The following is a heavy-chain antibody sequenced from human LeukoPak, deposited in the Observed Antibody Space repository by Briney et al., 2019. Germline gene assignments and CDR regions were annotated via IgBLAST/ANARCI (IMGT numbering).Heavy chain of an antibody. Sequence: PGGSLRLSFAASGFTFSSYGMHWVRQAPGKGLEWVAVISYDGSNKYYADSVKGRFTISRDNSKNTLYLQMNSLRAEDTAVYYCAKDVGAPGYWGQGTLVTVSS. CDR2: ISYDGSNK. CDR1: GFTFSSYG. J-gene: IGHJ4*02. V-gene: IGHV3-30*18. CDR3: AKDVGAPGY. D-gene: IGHD1-26*01.